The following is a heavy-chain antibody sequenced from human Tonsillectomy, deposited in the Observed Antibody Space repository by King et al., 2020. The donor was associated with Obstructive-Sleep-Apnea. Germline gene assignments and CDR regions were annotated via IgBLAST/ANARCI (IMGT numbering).Heavy chain of an antibody. J-gene: IGHJ4*02. CDR1: GFTFDDYA. CDR2: ISWNSGSI. CDR3: AKERGVAAAAYFDY. D-gene: IGHD6-13*01. Sequence: VQLVESGGGLVQPGRSLRLSCAASGFTFDDYAMHWVRHAPGKGLEWVSGISWNSGSIGYADSVKGRFTISRDNAKNSLYLQMNSLRAEDTALYYCAKERGVAAAAYFDYWGQGTLVTVSS. V-gene: IGHV3-9*01.